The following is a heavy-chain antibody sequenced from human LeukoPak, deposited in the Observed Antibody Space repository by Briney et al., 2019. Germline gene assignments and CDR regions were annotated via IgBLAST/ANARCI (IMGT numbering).Heavy chain of an antibody. CDR3: ARDLNQLDRGLGLDAFDI. Sequence: LPGGSLRLSCAASGFTFSSYGMHWVRQAPGKGLEWVAFIRYDGSNKYYAGSVKGRFTISRDNPKNTLYLQMNSLRAEDTAVYYCARDLNQLDRGLGLDAFDIWGQGTMVTVSS. J-gene: IGHJ3*02. CDR1: GFTFSSYG. CDR2: IRYDGSNK. D-gene: IGHD2-2*01. V-gene: IGHV3-30*02.